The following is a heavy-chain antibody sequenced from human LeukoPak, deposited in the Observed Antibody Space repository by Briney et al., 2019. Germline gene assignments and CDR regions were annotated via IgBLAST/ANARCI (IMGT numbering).Heavy chain of an antibody. V-gene: IGHV1-18*01. CDR1: GYTFTSYG. CDR2: IGAYNGNT. CDR3: ARADSSVYYGSGRPPRDY. Sequence: GASVKVSCKASGYTFTSYGISWVRQAPGQGLEWMGWIGAYNGNTNYAQKLQGRVTMTTDTSTSTAYMELRSLRTDDTAVYCCARADSSVYYGSGRPPRDYWSQGTLVTVYS. J-gene: IGHJ4*02. D-gene: IGHD3-10*01.